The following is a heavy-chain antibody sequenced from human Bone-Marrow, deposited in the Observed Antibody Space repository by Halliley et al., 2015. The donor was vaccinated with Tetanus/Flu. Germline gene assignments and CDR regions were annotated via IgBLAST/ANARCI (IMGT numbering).Heavy chain of an antibody. CDR2: IDTAGDT. Sequence: IDTAGDTYYPGSVKGRFTISRENAKNSLYLQMNSLRAGDTAVYYCARRQSNRWYGNYFYGMDVWGQGTTVTVSS. J-gene: IGHJ6*02. CDR3: ARRQSNRWYGNYFYGMDV. D-gene: IGHD6-13*01. V-gene: IGHV3-13*01.